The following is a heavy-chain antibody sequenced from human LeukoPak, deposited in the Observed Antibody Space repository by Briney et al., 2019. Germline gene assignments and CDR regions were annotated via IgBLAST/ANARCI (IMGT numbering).Heavy chain of an antibody. Sequence: GRSLRLSCAVSGYSFSSHGMHWVRQAPGKGLEWVAAIWYDGSQKYYADTVRSRFTVSRDNSKNTLYLQMDSLRAEDTAVYYCARVVSGGYVGSIAPLDYWGQGTLVTVSS. J-gene: IGHJ4*02. D-gene: IGHD5-12*01. CDR1: GYSFSSHG. V-gene: IGHV3-33*01. CDR3: ARVVSGGYVGSIAPLDY. CDR2: IWYDGSQK.